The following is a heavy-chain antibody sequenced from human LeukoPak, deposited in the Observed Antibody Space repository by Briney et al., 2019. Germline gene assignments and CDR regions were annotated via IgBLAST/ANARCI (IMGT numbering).Heavy chain of an antibody. V-gene: IGHV1-46*01. D-gene: IGHD5-24*01. CDR2: INPGGDNT. CDR1: GYTFANYY. CDR3: ARIRDGYNDAYDI. Sequence: ASVKVSCKASGYTFANYYIHWVRQAPGQGLEWMGLINPGGDNTNYAQNFQGRVTMTRDTSASTVYMELSSLRSEDTAIYYCARIRDGYNDAYDIWGQGTVVTVPS. J-gene: IGHJ3*02.